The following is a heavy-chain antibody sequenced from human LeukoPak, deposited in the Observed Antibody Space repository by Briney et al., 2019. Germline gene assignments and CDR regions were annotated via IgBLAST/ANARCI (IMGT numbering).Heavy chain of an antibody. J-gene: IGHJ3*01. Sequence: GGSLRLSCAASGFTFNPYAMSWVRQAPGKGLEWVSAISGSADYTFYTDSVKGRFTISRDNSKNTLYLQMNSLRAEDTALYYCAKGTPDVAVATFWGQGTMVTVPS. CDR2: ISGSADYT. V-gene: IGHV3-23*01. D-gene: IGHD6-19*01. CDR3: AKGTPDVAVATF. CDR1: GFTFNPYA.